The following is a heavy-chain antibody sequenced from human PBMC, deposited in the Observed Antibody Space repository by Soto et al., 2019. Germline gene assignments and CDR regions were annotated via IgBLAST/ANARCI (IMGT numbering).Heavy chain of an antibody. J-gene: IGHJ3*02. V-gene: IGHV1-18*01. D-gene: IGHD6-13*01. Sequence: QVQLVQSRTEVKKPGASVKVSWKASGYTFTNYGISWVRQAPGQGLEWLAWINTYNGHTNYAQKLQGRVTLTTDTSTSTAYMELRSLRSDDTAVYYCARDLLYSSRSSVRFDIWVQGTMVTVSS. CDR2: INTYNGHT. CDR1: GYTFTNYG. CDR3: ARDLLYSSRSSVRFDI.